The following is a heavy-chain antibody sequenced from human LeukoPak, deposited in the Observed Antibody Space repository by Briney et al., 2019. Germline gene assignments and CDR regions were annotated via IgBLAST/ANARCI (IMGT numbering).Heavy chain of an antibody. J-gene: IGHJ4*02. CDR3: VFGEYSYYFDY. CDR2: IYPSGST. Sequence: PSETLSLTCTASGGSISSYSWSWIRQPAGKGLDWIGHIYPSGSTNYNPSLNSRVTMSVDTSKKQFSLKLSSVTAADTAVYYCVFGEYSYYFDYWGQGTLVTVSS. V-gene: IGHV4-4*07. D-gene: IGHD3-10*01. CDR1: GGSISSYS.